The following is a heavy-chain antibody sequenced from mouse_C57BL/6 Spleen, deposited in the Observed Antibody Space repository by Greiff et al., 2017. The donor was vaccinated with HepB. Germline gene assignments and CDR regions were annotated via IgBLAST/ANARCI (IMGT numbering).Heavy chain of an antibody. CDR1: GYAFSSYW. V-gene: IGHV1-80*01. CDR3: ARGPQTGAGDY. J-gene: IGHJ2*01. CDR2: IYPGDGDT. Sequence: VKLMESGAELVKPGASVKISCKASGYAFSSYWMNWVKQRPGKGLEWIGQIYPGDGDTNYNGKFKGKATLTADKSSSTAYMQLSILTSEDSAVYFCARGPQTGAGDYWGQGTTLTVSS. D-gene: IGHD4-1*01.